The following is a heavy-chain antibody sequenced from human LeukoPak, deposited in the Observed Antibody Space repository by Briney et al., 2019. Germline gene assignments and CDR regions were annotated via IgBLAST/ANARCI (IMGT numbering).Heavy chain of an antibody. CDR3: ARGYRVSYYYDSSGYPTQH. CDR1: GYTFTGYY. V-gene: IGHV1-2*02. CDR2: INPNSGGT. D-gene: IGHD3-22*01. Sequence: ASVKVSCKASGYTFTGYYMHWVRQAPGQGLEWMGWINPNSGGTNYAQKFQGRVIMTRDTSISTAYMELSRLRSDDTAVYYCARGYRVSYYYDSSGYPTQHWGRGTLVTVSS. J-gene: IGHJ1*01.